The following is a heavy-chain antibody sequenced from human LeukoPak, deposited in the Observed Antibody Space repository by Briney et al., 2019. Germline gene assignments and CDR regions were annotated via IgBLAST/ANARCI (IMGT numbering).Heavy chain of an antibody. Sequence: GASVKVSCKASVGTFSSYTISWVRQAPGQGREWMGRIIPILGIANYAQKFQGRVTITADKSTRTAYMELSSLRSEDTAVYYCARDSRYCSSTSCTRDDYWGQGTLVTVSS. CDR2: IIPILGIA. V-gene: IGHV1-69*04. CDR3: ARDSRYCSSTSCTRDDY. J-gene: IGHJ4*02. CDR1: VGTFSSYT. D-gene: IGHD2-2*01.